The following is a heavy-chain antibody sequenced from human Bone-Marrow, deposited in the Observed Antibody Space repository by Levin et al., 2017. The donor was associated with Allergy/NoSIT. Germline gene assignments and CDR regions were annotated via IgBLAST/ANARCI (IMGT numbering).Heavy chain of an antibody. Sequence: GESLKISCAASGFTFSSYGMHWVRQAPGKGLEWVAVISYDGSNKYYADSVKGRFTISRDNSKNTLYLQMNSLRAEDTAVYYCAKDRSRYFDYWGQGTLVTVSS. V-gene: IGHV3-30*18. D-gene: IGHD6-13*01. CDR1: GFTFSSYG. CDR3: AKDRSRYFDY. CDR2: ISYDGSNK. J-gene: IGHJ4*02.